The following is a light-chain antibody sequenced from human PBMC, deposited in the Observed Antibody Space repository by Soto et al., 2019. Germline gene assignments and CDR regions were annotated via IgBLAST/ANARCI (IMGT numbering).Light chain of an antibody. V-gene: IGLV1-51*01. CDR1: SSNIGGNS. CDR3: GSWDSSLSAYV. Sequence: QSVLTQPPSVSAAPGQKVTIPCSGSSSNIGGNSVSWYQQLPGTAPKLLIYDDNKRPSGIPDRFSGSKSGTSATLGITGFQTGDEADYYCGSWDSSLSAYVFXTGTKV. J-gene: IGLJ1*01. CDR2: DDN.